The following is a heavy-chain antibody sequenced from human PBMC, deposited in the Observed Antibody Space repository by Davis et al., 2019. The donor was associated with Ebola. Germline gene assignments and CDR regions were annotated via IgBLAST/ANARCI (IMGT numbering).Heavy chain of an antibody. J-gene: IGHJ5*02. Sequence: GGSLRLSCAASGFTFNTYNIHWVRQAPGKGLEWVALSSYDGNNNYYAESVKGRFANSRDNSKQVLYLQMNSLRTEDSALYYCARDYYDSSGFYYNPARMDPWGQGTLVTVSS. V-gene: IGHV3-30*09. CDR2: SSYDGNNN. D-gene: IGHD3-22*01. CDR1: GFTFNTYN. CDR3: ARDYYDSSGFYYNPARMDP.